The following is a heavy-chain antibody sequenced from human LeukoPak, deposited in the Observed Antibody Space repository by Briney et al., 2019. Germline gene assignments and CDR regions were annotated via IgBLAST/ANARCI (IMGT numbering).Heavy chain of an antibody. Sequence: GGSLRLSCGASGFTFDDYAMHWVRKAPGKGLEWVSLISGDGGSTYYADSVKGRFTISRDNSKNSLYLQMNSLRTEDTALYYCAKDIKYSSGWYYFDYWGQGTLVTVSS. CDR2: ISGDGGST. J-gene: IGHJ4*02. CDR3: AKDIKYSSGWYYFDY. D-gene: IGHD6-19*01. V-gene: IGHV3-43*02. CDR1: GFTFDDYA.